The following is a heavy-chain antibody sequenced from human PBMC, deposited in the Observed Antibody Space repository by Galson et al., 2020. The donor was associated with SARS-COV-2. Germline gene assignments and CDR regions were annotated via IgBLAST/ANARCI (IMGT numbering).Heavy chain of an antibody. CDR3: ARQGVNMIVLVTVPGWYFDL. J-gene: IGHJ2*01. D-gene: IGHD3-22*01. V-gene: IGHV4-38-2*02. CDR2: VYPSGTT. CDR1: GYSVSTTNY. Sequence: SETLSLTCTVSGYSVSTTNYWGWVRPPPGRRPEWLGSVYPSGTTYYNPSLKSRATTSVDTSKNQFSLRLDSVTAADTALYYCARQGVNMIVLVTVPGWYFDLWGRGTLVTVSS.